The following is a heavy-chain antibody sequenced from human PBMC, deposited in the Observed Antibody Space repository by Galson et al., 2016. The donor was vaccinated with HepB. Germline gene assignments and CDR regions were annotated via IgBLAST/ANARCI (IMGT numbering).Heavy chain of an antibody. V-gene: IGHV4-4*02. CDR2: IHQSGTT. D-gene: IGHD4-11*01. J-gene: IGHJ6*02. CDR1: GGSISSINW. Sequence: SETLSLTCAVSGGSISSINWWTWVRQSPGTGLEWIGEIHQSGTTSYNPSLKSRVTLSVDKSINQFSLKLTSVTAADTAAYSCARGKSGPTAYGMDAWGQGTTVTVSS. CDR3: ARGKSGPTAYGMDA.